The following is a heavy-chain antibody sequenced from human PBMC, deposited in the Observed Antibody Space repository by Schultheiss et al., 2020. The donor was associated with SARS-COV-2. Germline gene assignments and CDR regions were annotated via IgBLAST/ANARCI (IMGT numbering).Heavy chain of an antibody. V-gene: IGHV4-4*07. J-gene: IGHJ6*02. CDR1: GGSISSYY. Sequence: SQTLSLTCTVSGGSISSYYWSWIRQPAGKGLEWIGRIYTSGSTNYNPSLKSRVTISVDTSKNQFSLKLSSVTAADTAVYYCARASSSSRDYYYYGMDVWGQGTTGTVSS. CDR3: ARASSSSRDYYYYGMDV. CDR2: IYTSGST. D-gene: IGHD6-13*01.